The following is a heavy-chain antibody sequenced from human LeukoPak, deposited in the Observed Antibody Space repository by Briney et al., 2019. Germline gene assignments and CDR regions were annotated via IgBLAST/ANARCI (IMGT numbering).Heavy chain of an antibody. CDR2: INPNSGGT. D-gene: IGHD4-17*01. Sequence: GASVKVSCKASGYTFTGYYMHWVRQAPGQGLEWMGWINPNSGGTNYAQEFQGRVTRTRDTAISTAYMELRRLRSDDTAVYYCAREFSTVTTFRNDAFDIWGQGTMVTVSS. CDR3: AREFSTVTTFRNDAFDI. CDR1: GYTFTGYY. J-gene: IGHJ3*02. V-gene: IGHV1-2*02.